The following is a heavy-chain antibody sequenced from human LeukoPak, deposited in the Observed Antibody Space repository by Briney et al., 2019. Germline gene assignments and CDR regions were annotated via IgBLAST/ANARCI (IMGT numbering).Heavy chain of an antibody. CDR3: SRGGGSGRYYFDY. CDR1: GFSFDDFA. D-gene: IGHD6-19*01. V-gene: IGHV3-49*03. CDR2: IRSKAYGGTT. Sequence: GGSLRLSCIVSGFSFDDFAVSWLRQAPGEGLEWVGFIRSKAYGGTTEYAASVKGRVTISRDDSKSIAYLQMNSLKTEDTAMYYCSRGGGSGRYYFDYWGQGTLVTVSA. J-gene: IGHJ4*02.